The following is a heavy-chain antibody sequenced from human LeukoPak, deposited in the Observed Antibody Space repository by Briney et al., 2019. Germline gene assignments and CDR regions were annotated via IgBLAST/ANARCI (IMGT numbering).Heavy chain of an antibody. Sequence: SQTLSLTCSVSGGSISRPDHYWSWIRQPPGKGLEWIGFIYDNEKTHYSPSFESRVTISGDTSNNHFSLTLNFVTAADTAIYYCVASQSDYYNSGTYHKIHYWGRGALVTVSS. CDR2: IYDNEKT. CDR3: VASQSDYYNSGTYHKIHY. D-gene: IGHD3-10*01. CDR1: GGSISRPDHY. V-gene: IGHV4-30-4*01. J-gene: IGHJ4*02.